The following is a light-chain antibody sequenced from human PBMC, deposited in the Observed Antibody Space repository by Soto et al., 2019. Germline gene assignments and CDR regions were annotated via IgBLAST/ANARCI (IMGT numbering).Light chain of an antibody. CDR3: HQYDNWPLT. CDR2: DGS. V-gene: IGKV3-15*01. Sequence: EVVMTQSPATLSVSPGERATLSCRASQSVSRNVAWYQQKPGQAPRLLIYDGSTRATGTPDRFSGTESGTEFTLTISSLQSEDFALYCCHQYDNWPLTFGGGTKVGIK. J-gene: IGKJ4*01. CDR1: QSVSRN.